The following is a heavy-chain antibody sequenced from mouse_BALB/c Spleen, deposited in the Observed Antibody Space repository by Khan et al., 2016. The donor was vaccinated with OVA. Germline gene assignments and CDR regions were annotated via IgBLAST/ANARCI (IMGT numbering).Heavy chain of an antibody. J-gene: IGHJ3*01. V-gene: IGHV2-2*01. Sequence: QVQLQQSGPGLVQPSQSLSITCTVSGFSLITYGVHWVRQSPGKGLEWLGVIWSDGSTAYNAAFISRLSITKDNSKSQVFFKMNSLQADDTAIYYCARNSYRYDFTYWGRGTLVTVSA. CDR1: GFSLITYG. CDR3: ARNSYRYDFTY. D-gene: IGHD2-12*01. CDR2: IWSDGST.